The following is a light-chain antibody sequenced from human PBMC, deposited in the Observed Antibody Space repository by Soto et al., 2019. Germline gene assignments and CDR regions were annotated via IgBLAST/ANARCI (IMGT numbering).Light chain of an antibody. V-gene: IGKV1-5*01. CDR1: QSVRSW. CDR2: DAS. Sequence: DIQMTQSPATLSASIGDRVTITCRASQSVRSWLAWYQQKPVTAHKLLIFDASSLESGVPSRFSGSASGTEFTLTISSLQPDDFATYYCQQYDNYPLTFGGGTKVEIK. CDR3: QQYDNYPLT. J-gene: IGKJ4*01.